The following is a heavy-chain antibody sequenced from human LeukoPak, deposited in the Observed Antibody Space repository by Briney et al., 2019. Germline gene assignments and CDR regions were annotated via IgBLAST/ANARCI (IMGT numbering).Heavy chain of an antibody. CDR1: GGSISSSSYY. D-gene: IGHD4-17*01. J-gene: IGHJ2*01. Sequence: SETLSLTCTVSGGSISSSSYYWGWIRQPPGKGLEWIGSIYYSGSTYYNPSLKSRVTISVDTSKNQFCLKLSSVTAADTAVYYCARQPDYGDLYWYFDLWGRGTLVTVSS. V-gene: IGHV4-39*01. CDR3: ARQPDYGDLYWYFDL. CDR2: IYYSGST.